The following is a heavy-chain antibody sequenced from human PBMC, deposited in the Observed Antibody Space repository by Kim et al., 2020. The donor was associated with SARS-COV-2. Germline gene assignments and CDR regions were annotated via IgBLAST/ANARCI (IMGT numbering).Heavy chain of an antibody. J-gene: IGHJ5*02. V-gene: IGHV3-30-3*01. CDR3: ERTSSGWYLFWFDP. CDR1: GFTFSSYP. D-gene: IGHD6-19*01. Sequence: GGSLRLSCAASGFTFSSYPMHWVRQAPGKGLEWVAVISYDGSNKYYADSVKGRFTLSRDNSKNTLYLQMNSLRAEDTAVYYCERTSSGWYLFWFDPWGQGTLVTVSS. CDR2: ISYDGSNK.